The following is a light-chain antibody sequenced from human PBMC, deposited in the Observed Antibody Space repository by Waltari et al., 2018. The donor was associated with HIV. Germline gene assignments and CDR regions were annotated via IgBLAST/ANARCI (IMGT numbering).Light chain of an antibody. CDR1: HTDVTHQR. Sequence: QAGLTQPPSLSVVVQQTATPIRTGDHTDVTHQRQDWLQHQQGRPPKLLSHRKNNGPPGVSPRFSASRSGNTIFLTITTLQPEDEADYYCLAWDNGLNGWVFGGGTHLTV. CDR2: RKN. V-gene: IGLV10-54*04. J-gene: IGLJ3*02. CDR3: LAWDNGLNGWV.